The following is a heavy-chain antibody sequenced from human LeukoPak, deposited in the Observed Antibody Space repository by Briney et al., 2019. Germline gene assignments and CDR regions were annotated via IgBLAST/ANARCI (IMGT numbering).Heavy chain of an antibody. CDR3: ARMGSSGYYPFDY. J-gene: IGHJ4*02. D-gene: IGHD3-22*01. CDR1: GGSIGSYY. Sequence: PSETLSLTCTVSGGSIGSYYWSWIRQPPGKGLEWIGYIYYSGSTNYNPSLKSRVTISVDTSKNQFSLKLSSVTAADTAVYYCARMGSSGYYPFDYWGQETLVTVSS. V-gene: IGHV4-59*01. CDR2: IYYSGST.